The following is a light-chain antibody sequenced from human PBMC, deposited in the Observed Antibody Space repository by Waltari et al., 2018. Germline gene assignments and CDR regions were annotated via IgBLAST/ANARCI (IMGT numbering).Light chain of an antibody. CDR1: SSDIGGYNG. J-gene: IGLJ2*01. CDR3: CSYRGGSTWV. Sequence: QSALTQPPSVSKSLGQSGTISCTGTSSDIGGYNGVSWYQQQSGTAPRLLISDVSKRPSGVSDRFSGSNSGNTAFLTISGLQAEDEADYYCCSYRGGSTWVFGGVTRLTVL. V-gene: IGLV2-18*02. CDR2: DVS.